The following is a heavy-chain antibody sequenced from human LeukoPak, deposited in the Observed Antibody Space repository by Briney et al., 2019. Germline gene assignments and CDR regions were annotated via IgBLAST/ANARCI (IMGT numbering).Heavy chain of an antibody. CDR1: GGSFSGYY. D-gene: IGHD5-18*01. Sequence: SETLSLTCAVYGGSFSGYYWSWIRQPPGKRLEWIGYIYYSGSTYYNPSLKSRVTISVDTSKNQFSLKLSSVTAADAAVYYCARDWDKAYGMDVWGQGTTVTVSS. CDR3: ARDWDKAYGMDV. CDR2: IYYSGST. V-gene: IGHV4-34*01. J-gene: IGHJ6*02.